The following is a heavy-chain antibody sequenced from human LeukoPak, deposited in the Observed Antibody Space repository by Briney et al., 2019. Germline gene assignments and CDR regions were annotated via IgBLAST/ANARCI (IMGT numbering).Heavy chain of an antibody. CDR1: GGSFSGYY. Sequence: SETLSLTCAVYGGSFSGYYWNLIRQPPGNGLEWIGEINHSGSTKYNPSLKSRVNISIDTSKNQFSLKLSSVTAADTAVYYCAGSTDYGGNFFDYWGQGTLVTVSS. D-gene: IGHD4-23*01. V-gene: IGHV4-34*01. CDR2: INHSGST. J-gene: IGHJ4*02. CDR3: AGSTDYGGNFFDY.